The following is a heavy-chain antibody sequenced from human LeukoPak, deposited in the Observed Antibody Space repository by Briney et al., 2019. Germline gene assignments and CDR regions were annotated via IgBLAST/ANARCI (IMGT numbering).Heavy chain of an antibody. Sequence: PGGSLRLSCAASRFTVSSNYMSWVRQAPGKGLEWVSVIYSGGSTYYADSVKGRFTISRDNSKNTLYLQMNSLRAEDTAVYYCARGTIFGVSDFDYWGQGTLVTVSS. CDR3: ARGTIFGVSDFDY. V-gene: IGHV3-66*02. J-gene: IGHJ4*02. CDR2: IYSGGST. D-gene: IGHD3-3*01. CDR1: RFTVSSNY.